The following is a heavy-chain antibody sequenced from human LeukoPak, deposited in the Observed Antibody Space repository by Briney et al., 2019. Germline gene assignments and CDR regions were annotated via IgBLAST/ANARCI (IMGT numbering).Heavy chain of an antibody. CDR2: ISSSGSTI. J-gene: IGHJ4*02. CDR1: GFTFSDYY. D-gene: IGHD2-15*01. Sequence: GGSLRLSCAASGFTFSDYYMSWIRQAPGKGLEWVSYISSSGSTIYYADPVKGRFTISRDNAKNSLYLQMNSLRAEDTAVYYCARGYPVVVVAAQFDYWGQGTLVTVSS. V-gene: IGHV3-11*01. CDR3: ARGYPVVVVAAQFDY.